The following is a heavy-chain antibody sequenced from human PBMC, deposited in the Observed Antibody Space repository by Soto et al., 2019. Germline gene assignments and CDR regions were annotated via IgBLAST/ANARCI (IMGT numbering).Heavy chain of an antibody. J-gene: IGHJ4*02. D-gene: IGHD6-25*01. Sequence: QVQLVQSGAEVKKPGSSVKVSCKASGGTFSSYTISWVRQAPGQGLAWMGRIIPILGIANYAQKFQGRVTITADKSTSTAYMELSSLRSEDTAVYYCAREPSYSSAGELKDWGQGTLVTVSS. CDR2: IIPILGIA. CDR1: GGTFSSYT. CDR3: AREPSYSSAGELKD. V-gene: IGHV1-69*08.